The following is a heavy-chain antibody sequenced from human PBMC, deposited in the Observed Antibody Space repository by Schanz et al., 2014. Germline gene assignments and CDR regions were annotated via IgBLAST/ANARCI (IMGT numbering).Heavy chain of an antibody. D-gene: IGHD3-22*01. V-gene: IGHV1-2*04. CDR1: GGTFSTYT. Sequence: QVQLVQSGAEVKKPGSSVKVSCKASGGTFSTYTISWVRQAPGQGLEWMGWINPNTGGTNFAQKFQGWVTVTRDTSISTVYMELSGLRSEDTAVYYCAGAFDSSGYYFDYWGQGTLVTVSS. CDR2: INPNTGGT. CDR3: AGAFDSSGYYFDY. J-gene: IGHJ4*02.